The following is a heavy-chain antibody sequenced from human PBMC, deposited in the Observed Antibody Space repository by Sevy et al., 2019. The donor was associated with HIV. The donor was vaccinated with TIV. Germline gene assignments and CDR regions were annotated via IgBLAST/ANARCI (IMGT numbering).Heavy chain of an antibody. CDR1: AITFRDYW. V-gene: IGHV3-7*01. CDR3: VRDIQLAASY. CDR2: INPDGSKI. J-gene: IGHJ4*02. D-gene: IGHD2-15*01. Sequence: GGSLRLSCEASAITFRDYWMNWVRQAPGKGLEWVANINPDGSKIYYADSVKGRFTISRDPAKNSVFLQMTSLRAEDNAVYYCVRDIQLAASYWGQGMLVTVSS.